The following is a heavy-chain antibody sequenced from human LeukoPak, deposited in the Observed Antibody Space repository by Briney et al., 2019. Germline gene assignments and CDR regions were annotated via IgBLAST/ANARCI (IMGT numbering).Heavy chain of an antibody. V-gene: IGHV1-18*01. CDR1: GYTFTSYG. Sequence: ASVKVSCKASGYTFTSYGISRVRQAPGQGLEWMGWISAYNGNTNYAQKLQGRVTMTTDTSTSTAYMELRSLRSDDTAVYYCARDLVFAGGGYSGYDTPNWFDPWGQGTLVTVSS. CDR3: ARDLVFAGGGYSGYDTPNWFDP. CDR2: ISAYNGNT. D-gene: IGHD5-12*01. J-gene: IGHJ5*02.